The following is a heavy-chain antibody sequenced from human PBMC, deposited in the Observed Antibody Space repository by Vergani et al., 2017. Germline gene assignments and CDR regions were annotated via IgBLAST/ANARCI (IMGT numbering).Heavy chain of an antibody. CDR3: ARRDSRSPSRDD. CDR1: GFTFSTYD. D-gene: IGHD6-6*01. V-gene: IGHV3-13*01. CDR2: IGTAGDT. Sequence: EVQLVESGGGLVQPGGSLRLSCAASGFTFSTYDMHWVRQATGKGLEWVSAIGTAGDTYYPGSVKGRFTISRENAKNSLYLQMNGLRAGDTAVYYCARRDSRSPSRDDWCHGTLFNVS. J-gene: IGHJ4*01.